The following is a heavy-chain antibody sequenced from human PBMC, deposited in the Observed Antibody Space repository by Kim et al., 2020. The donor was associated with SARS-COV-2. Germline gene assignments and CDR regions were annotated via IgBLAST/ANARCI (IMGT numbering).Heavy chain of an antibody. CDR2: ISYSGST. Sequence: SETLSLTCTVSGGSISSSTYYWGWIRQPPGKGLEWIGSISYSGSTYYNPSLKSRVTISVDTSKNQFSLKLSSVTAADTAVYYCARGLVVVTAIRRWYFDLWGRGTLVTVSS. D-gene: IGHD2-21*02. V-gene: IGHV4-39*07. CDR3: ARGLVVVTAIRRWYFDL. J-gene: IGHJ2*01. CDR1: GGSISSSTYY.